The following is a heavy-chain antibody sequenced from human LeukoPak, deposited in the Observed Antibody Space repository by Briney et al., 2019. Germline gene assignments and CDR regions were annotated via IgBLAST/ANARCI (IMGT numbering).Heavy chain of an antibody. CDR3: ASTHYDFWSGQYYYYGMDV. CDR1: GGSISPYY. J-gene: IGHJ6*02. D-gene: IGHD3-3*01. Sequence: SETLSLTCTVSGGSISPYYWSWIRQPPGKGLEWIGYIYYSGTTNYNPSLKSRVTISVDTSKNQFSLKLISVTAADTAVYYCASTHYDFWSGQYYYYGMDVWGQGTTVTVSS. CDR2: IYYSGTT. V-gene: IGHV4-59*12.